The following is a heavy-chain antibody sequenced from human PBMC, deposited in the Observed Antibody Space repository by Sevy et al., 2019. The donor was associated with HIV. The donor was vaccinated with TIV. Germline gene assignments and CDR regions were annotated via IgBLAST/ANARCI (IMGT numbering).Heavy chain of an antibody. CDR2: ISWNSGAI. CDR1: EFIFDDYA. Sequence: GGSLRLSCAASEFIFDDYAMHWVRQVPGRGLQWVSGISWNSGAIDYEDSVKGRFTMSRDNAKNSLYLQMNNLRLEDTALYYCAKDRGYSYSSIDFWGQGTLVTVSS. CDR3: AKDRGYSYSSIDF. D-gene: IGHD5-18*01. V-gene: IGHV3-9*01. J-gene: IGHJ4*02.